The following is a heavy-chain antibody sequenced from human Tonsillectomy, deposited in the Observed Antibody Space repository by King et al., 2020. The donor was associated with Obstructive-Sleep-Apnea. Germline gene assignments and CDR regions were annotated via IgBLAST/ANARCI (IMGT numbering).Heavy chain of an antibody. CDR1: GFTFDDYA. Sequence: VQLVQSGGGLVQPGRSLRLSCAASGFTFDDYAMHWVRQAPGKGLEGVSGISWNSGSIGYAESVKGRFTISRDNAKNSLYLQMNSLRAEDTALYYCAKDTHLRGYSYGPDYWGQGTLVTVSS. CDR2: ISWNSGSI. J-gene: IGHJ4*02. V-gene: IGHV3-9*01. CDR3: AKDTHLRGYSYGPDY. D-gene: IGHD5-18*01.